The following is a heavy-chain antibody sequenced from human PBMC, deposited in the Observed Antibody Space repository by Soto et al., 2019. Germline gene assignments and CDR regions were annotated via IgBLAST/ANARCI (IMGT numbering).Heavy chain of an antibody. D-gene: IGHD6-19*01. CDR1: GGSISSGDYY. J-gene: IGHJ5*02. CDR2: IYYDGTT. CDR3: AGLRQGTSGWERWFDP. Sequence: QVQLQESGPGLVKPSETLSLTCTVSGGSISSGDYYWTWIRQPPGKGLEWLGYIYYDGTTYYNPSLKSRLTMSIDTSKTHISLKLRSVTAADTAVYFCAGLRQGTSGWERWFDPWGQGTLVTVSS. V-gene: IGHV4-30-4*08.